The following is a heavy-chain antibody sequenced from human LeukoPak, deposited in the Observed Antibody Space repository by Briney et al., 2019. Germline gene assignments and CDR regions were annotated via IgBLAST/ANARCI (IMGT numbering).Heavy chain of an antibody. V-gene: IGHV3-7*01. CDR3: ARDAMPVVIGTYYYYYYMDV. CDR1: GFTFSSYW. Sequence: GGSLRLSCAASGFTFSSYWMSWVRQAPGKGLEWVANIKQDGSEKYYVDSVKGRFTISRDNSKNTLYLQMNSLRAEDTAVYYCARDAMPVVIGTYYYYYYMDVWGKGTTVTVSS. D-gene: IGHD2-21*01. J-gene: IGHJ6*03. CDR2: IKQDGSEK.